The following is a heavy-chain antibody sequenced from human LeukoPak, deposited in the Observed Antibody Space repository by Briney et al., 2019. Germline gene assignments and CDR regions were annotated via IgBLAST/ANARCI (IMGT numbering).Heavy chain of an antibody. J-gene: IGHJ3*02. V-gene: IGHV3-66*01. CDR3: AKGGMASGRKGGVFDI. D-gene: IGHD2-8*02. Sequence: GGSLRLSCAASGFAVSSKYMSWVRQAPGKGLEWVAVLYSSGTTYYADSLKGRVTISRDDSKNTLSLQINGLRVEDTTVYYCAKGGMASGRKGGVFDIWGQGTLVIVSS. CDR1: GFAVSSKY. CDR2: LYSSGTT.